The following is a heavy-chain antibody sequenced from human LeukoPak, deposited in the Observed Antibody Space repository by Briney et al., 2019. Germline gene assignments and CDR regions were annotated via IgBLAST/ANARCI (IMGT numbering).Heavy chain of an antibody. Sequence: GGSLRLSCAASGFTFSSYAMSWVRQAPGKGLEWVSAISGSGGSTYYADSVKGRFTISRDNSKNTLYLQMNSLRAEDTAVYYCARVTRRDGYTDYWGQGTLVTVSP. J-gene: IGHJ4*02. V-gene: IGHV3-23*01. CDR3: ARVTRRDGYTDY. D-gene: IGHD5-24*01. CDR1: GFTFSSYA. CDR2: ISGSGGST.